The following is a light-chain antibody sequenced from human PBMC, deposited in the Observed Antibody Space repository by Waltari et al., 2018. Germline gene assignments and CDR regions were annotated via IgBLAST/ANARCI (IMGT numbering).Light chain of an antibody. CDR1: NIGSRT. J-gene: IGLJ3*02. CDR3: QVWDSSSDHWA. Sequence: SYVLPQPSSVSVAPGKTARITCGGSNIGSRTVHWHQQKPGQAPVLVFYYDSDRPSGIPERFSGSNSGNTATLTISRVEVGDEADYYCQVWDSSSDHWAFGGGTKLTVL. CDR2: YDS. V-gene: IGLV3-21*04.